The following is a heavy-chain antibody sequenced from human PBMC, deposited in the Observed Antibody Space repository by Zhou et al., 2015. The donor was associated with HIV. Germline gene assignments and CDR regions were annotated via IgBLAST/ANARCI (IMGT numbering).Heavy chain of an antibody. CDR3: ARENQLGESQYYYYGMDV. J-gene: IGHJ6*02. V-gene: IGHV1-3*05. CDR2: IYAGNGNT. D-gene: IGHD3-10*01. CDR1: GYTFTTSA. Sequence: QVQLVQSGAEEKKPGASVKVSCKASGYTFTTSAMHWVRQAPGQRLEWMGWIYAGNGNTKYSQKFQGRVTITRDTSASTAYMELSSLRSEDTAVYYCARENQLGESQYYYYGMDVWGQGP.